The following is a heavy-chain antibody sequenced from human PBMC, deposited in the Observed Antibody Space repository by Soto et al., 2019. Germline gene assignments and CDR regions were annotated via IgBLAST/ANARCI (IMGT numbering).Heavy chain of an antibody. V-gene: IGHV1-2*02. Sequence: GASVKVSCKASGYTFTGYYMHWVRQAPGQGPEWMGWINPNSGGTNYAQKFQGRVTMTRDTSISTAYMELSRLRSDDTAVYYCARDNGDQLLYRYYYYYGMDCWGQGTTVAVCS. CDR2: INPNSGGT. J-gene: IGHJ6*02. CDR3: ARDNGDQLLYRYYYYYGMDC. CDR1: GYTFTGYY. D-gene: IGHD2-2*02.